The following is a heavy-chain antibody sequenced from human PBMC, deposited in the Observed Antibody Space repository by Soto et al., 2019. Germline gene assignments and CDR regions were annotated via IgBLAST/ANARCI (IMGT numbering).Heavy chain of an antibody. Sequence: QVQLVESGGGLVKPGGSLRLSCEASGFTLSDYYMTWIRQAPGKGLEWISYISSSATIIYYADSVKGRFTISRDNAKTSLYLQMTSLRADATAVYYCARAVKQWLVGGDYYYYYMDVWGKGTTVTVSS. CDR3: ARAVKQWLVGGDYYYYYMDV. CDR2: ISSSATII. CDR1: GFTLSDYY. J-gene: IGHJ6*03. V-gene: IGHV3-11*01. D-gene: IGHD6-19*01.